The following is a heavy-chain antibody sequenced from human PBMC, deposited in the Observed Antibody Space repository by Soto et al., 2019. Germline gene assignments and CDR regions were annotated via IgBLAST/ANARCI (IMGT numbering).Heavy chain of an antibody. CDR3: ARTRDCSGGSCYLHYYYYYGMDV. CDR2: INHSGST. V-gene: IGHV4-34*01. CDR1: GGSFSGYY. J-gene: IGHJ6*02. Sequence: PSETLSLTCAVYGGSFSGYYWSWIRQPPGKGLEWIGEINHSGSTNYNPSLKSRVTISVDTSKNQFSLKLSSVTAADTAVYYCARTRDCSGGSCYLHYYYYYGMDVWGQGTTVTVSS. D-gene: IGHD2-15*01.